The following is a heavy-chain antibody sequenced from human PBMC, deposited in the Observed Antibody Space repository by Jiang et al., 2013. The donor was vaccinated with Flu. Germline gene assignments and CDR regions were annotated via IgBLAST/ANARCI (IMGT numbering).Heavy chain of an antibody. CDR2: FDPEDNKR. Sequence: GASVKVSCKVTGYALSKLSIHWMRQAPGEGLEWMGGFDPEDNKRIYAPKFQGRLATTEVTSADTAYMELSSLRTEDTAVYFCVAGRRSGTTEYWGQGTMVTVSS. J-gene: IGHJ4*02. CDR1: GYALSKLS. CDR3: VAGRRSGTTEY. D-gene: IGHD3-10*01. V-gene: IGHV1-24*01.